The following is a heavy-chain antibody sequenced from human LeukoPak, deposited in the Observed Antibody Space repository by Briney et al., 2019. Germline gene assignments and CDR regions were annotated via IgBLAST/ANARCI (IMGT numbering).Heavy chain of an antibody. Sequence: GGSLRLSCAASGFTFSNYAMNWVRQAPGKGLEWVSTISNTGGSTYYADSVKGRFTISRDNSKNTLCLQMNSLRAEDTAVFYCAKGCGASSCFRFDFRGQGILVTVSS. CDR1: GFTFSNYA. J-gene: IGHJ4*02. CDR3: AKGCGASSCFRFDF. V-gene: IGHV3-23*01. D-gene: IGHD2-21*01. CDR2: ISNTGGST.